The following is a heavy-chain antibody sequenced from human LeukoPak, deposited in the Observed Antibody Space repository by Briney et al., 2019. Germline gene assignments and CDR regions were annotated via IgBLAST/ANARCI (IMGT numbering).Heavy chain of an antibody. J-gene: IGHJ4*02. CDR2: INPSGGST. Sequence: ASVKVSCKASGCTFTSYYMHWVRQAPGQGLEWMGMINPSGGSTSYAQKFQGRVTMTRDTSTSTVYMGLSSLRSEDTAVYYCARDLLSSSGSYRVSVYFDYWGQGTLVTVSS. V-gene: IGHV1-46*03. CDR1: GCTFTSYY. D-gene: IGHD1-26*01. CDR3: ARDLLSSSGSYRVSVYFDY.